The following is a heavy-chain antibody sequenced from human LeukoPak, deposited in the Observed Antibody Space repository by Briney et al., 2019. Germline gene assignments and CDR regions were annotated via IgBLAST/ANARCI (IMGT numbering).Heavy chain of an antibody. CDR3: ARSPGPDDYYYYYYMDV. J-gene: IGHJ6*03. CDR1: GGSISSGSYF. V-gene: IGHV4-61*02. CDR2: IYTSGST. Sequence: SETLSLTCTVSGGSISSGSYFWSWIRQPAGKGLEWIGRIYTSGSTNYNPSLKSRVTISVDTSKNQFSLKLSSVTAAGTAVYYCARSPGPDDYYYYYYMDVWGKGTTVTISS.